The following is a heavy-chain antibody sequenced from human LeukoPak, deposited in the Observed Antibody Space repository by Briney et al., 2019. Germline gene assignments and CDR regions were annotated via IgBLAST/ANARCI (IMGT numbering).Heavy chain of an antibody. CDR1: GFTFSSYE. V-gene: IGHV3-48*03. J-gene: IGHJ3*02. CDR3: ARDRLKPRIAFDI. D-gene: IGHD3-22*01. Sequence: GGSLRLSCAASGFTFSSYEMNWVRQAPGKGLEWVSYISSSGSTIYYADSVKGRFTISRDNAKNSLYLQMSSLRAEDTAVYYCARDRLKPRIAFDIWGQGTMVTVSS. CDR2: ISSSGSTI.